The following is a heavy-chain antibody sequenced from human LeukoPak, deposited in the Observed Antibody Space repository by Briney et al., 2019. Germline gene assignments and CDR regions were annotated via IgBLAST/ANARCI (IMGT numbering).Heavy chain of an antibody. CDR1: GGSISSSSYY. J-gene: IGHJ6*02. CDR2: IYYSGST. V-gene: IGHV4-39*01. D-gene: IGHD4-17*01. Sequence: PSETLSLTCTVSGGSISSSSYYWGWIRQPPGKGLEWIGSIYYSGSTYYNPSLKSRVTISVDTSKNQFSLKLSSVTAADTAVYYCARTRVRPPYYYYGMDVWGQGTTVTVSS. CDR3: ARTRVRPPYYYYGMDV.